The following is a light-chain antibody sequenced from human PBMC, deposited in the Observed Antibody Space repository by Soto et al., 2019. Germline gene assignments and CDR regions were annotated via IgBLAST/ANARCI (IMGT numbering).Light chain of an antibody. J-gene: IGKJ2*01. CDR1: QTVGSN. CDR2: DAS. CDR3: QQYNYWPRT. V-gene: IGKV3D-15*01. Sequence: ELVMTQSPATLSVSPGERATLSCRASQTVGSNLAWYQQKPGQAPRLLIYDASTRATGIPARFSGSGSATEFTLSISSLRSEDSALYYCQQYNYWPRTFGQGTKLEI.